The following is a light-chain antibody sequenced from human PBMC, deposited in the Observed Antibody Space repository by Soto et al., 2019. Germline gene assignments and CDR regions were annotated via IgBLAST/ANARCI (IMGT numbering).Light chain of an antibody. CDR2: AAS. CDR1: QSISSY. J-gene: IGKJ1*01. CDR3: QQSYNTPWT. Sequence: DIQMTQSPSSLSASVGDRVTITCRASQSISSYLNWYQQKPGKAPELLIYAASSLHSGVPSRFSGSGSGTDFTLTISSLLPEDFATYYCQQSYNTPWTFGQGTKVDIK. V-gene: IGKV1-39*01.